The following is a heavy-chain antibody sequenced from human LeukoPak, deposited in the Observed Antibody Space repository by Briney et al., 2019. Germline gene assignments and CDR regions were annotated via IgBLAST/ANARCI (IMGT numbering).Heavy chain of an antibody. CDR1: GFNFSTYA. J-gene: IGHJ5*02. CDR2: IGGSVGST. D-gene: IGHD3-3*01. Sequence: GGSLRLSCAASGFNFSTYAMSCVRQAPGKGLEWVSGIGGSVGSTYYADSVKGRFTISRDNSKNTLYLQVNSLRAEDTALYYRAKAGHDFWSPSGFDLWGQGTLVAVSS. CDR3: AKAGHDFWSPSGFDL. V-gene: IGHV3-23*01.